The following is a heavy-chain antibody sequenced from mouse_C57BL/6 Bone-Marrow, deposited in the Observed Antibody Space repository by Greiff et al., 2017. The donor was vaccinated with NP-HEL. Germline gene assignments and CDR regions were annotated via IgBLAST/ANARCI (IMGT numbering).Heavy chain of an antibody. CDR2: ISDGGSYT. V-gene: IGHV5-4*03. J-gene: IGHJ3*01. CDR1: GFTFSSYA. Sequence: EVKLMESGGGLVKPGGSLKLSCAASGFTFSSYAMSWVRQTPEKRLEWVATISDGGSYTYYPDNLKGRFTISRDNAKNNLYLQMSHLKSEDTAMYYCARGRGAYWGQGTLVTVSA. CDR3: ARGRGAY.